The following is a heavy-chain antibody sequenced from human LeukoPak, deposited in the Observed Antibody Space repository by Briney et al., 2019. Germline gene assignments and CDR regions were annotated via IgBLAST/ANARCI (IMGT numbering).Heavy chain of an antibody. V-gene: IGHV5-51*01. CDR3: ARSGPYYDSSGYLYWFDP. Sequence: GESLKISCKGSGYSFTSYWIGWVRQMPGKGLEWMGIIYPGDSDTRYSPSFQGQVTISADKSISTAYLRWSSLKASDTAMYYCARSGPYYDSSGYLYWFDPWGQGTLVTVSS. CDR1: GYSFTSYW. CDR2: IYPGDSDT. J-gene: IGHJ5*02. D-gene: IGHD3-22*01.